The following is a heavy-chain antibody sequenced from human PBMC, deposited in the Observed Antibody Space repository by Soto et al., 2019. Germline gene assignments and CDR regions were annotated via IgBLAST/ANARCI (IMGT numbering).Heavy chain of an antibody. D-gene: IGHD5-18*01. Sequence: GASVKVSCKASGYTFTGYYMHWVRQAPGKGLEWMGGFDPEDGETIYAQKFQGRVTMTEDTSTDTAYMELSSLRAEDTAVYYCAKEGSTAMAEFDYWGQGTLVTVSS. CDR2: FDPEDGET. V-gene: IGHV1-24*01. CDR1: GYTFTGYY. J-gene: IGHJ4*02. CDR3: AKEGSTAMAEFDY.